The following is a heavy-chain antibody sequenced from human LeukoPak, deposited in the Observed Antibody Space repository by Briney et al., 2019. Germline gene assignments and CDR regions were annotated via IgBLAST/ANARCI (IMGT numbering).Heavy chain of an antibody. J-gene: IGHJ4*02. CDR3: ARDAGYSGYDFDY. Sequence: GASLKVSCKTSGYTFTAYYIHWVRQAPGQGLEWMVWINPNSGGTNYAQRFQGRVTMTRDTSMTTASMELSRLKSDDTAVYYCARDAGYSGYDFDYWGQGTLVTVSS. D-gene: IGHD5-12*01. V-gene: IGHV1-2*02. CDR2: INPNSGGT. CDR1: GYTFTAYY.